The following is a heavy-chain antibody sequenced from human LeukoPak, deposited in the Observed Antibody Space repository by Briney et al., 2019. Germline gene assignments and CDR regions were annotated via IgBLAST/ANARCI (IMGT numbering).Heavy chain of an antibody. J-gene: IGHJ5*02. Sequence: PSETLSLTCTVSGGSISSSPYYWGWLRQPPGTGLEWIGTIYYRGSTYSNPSLNSRVTISLDTSKNQFSLRLRSVTAADTALYYCARHYLSDGILGTFDPGGQGPLVTVS. CDR1: GGSISSSPYY. V-gene: IGHV4-39*01. CDR2: IYYRGST. CDR3: ARHYLSDGILGTFDP. D-gene: IGHD6-13*01.